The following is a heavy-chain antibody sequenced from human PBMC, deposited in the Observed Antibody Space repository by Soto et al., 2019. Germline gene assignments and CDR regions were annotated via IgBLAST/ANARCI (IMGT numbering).Heavy chain of an antibody. J-gene: IGHJ4*02. CDR1: GFTFSSYA. D-gene: IGHD6-13*01. CDR3: GILIAAAGTFDY. Sequence: GESLKISCSASGFTFSSYAMHWVRQAPGKGLEYVSAISSNGGSTYYADSVKGRFTISRDNSKNTLYLQMSSLRAEDTAVYYCGILIAAAGTFDYWGQGTLVTVSS. V-gene: IGHV3-64D*06. CDR2: ISSNGGST.